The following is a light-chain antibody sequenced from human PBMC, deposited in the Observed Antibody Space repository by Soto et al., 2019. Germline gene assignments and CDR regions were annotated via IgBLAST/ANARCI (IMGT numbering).Light chain of an antibody. CDR2: EVS. CDR3: SLYTSSITYV. V-gene: IGLV2-18*01. Sequence: QSALTQPPSVSGSPGQSVTISCTGTSSDVGSYNRVSWYQQPPGTAPKLMIYEVSNRPSGVPDRFSGSKSGNTASLTISGLQAEDEADYYCSLYTSSITYVFGTGTKLTVL. J-gene: IGLJ1*01. CDR1: SSDVGSYNR.